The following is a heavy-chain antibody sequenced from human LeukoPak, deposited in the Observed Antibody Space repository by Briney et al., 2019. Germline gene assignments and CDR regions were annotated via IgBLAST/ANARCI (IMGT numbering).Heavy chain of an antibody. CDR1: GFTFSSYA. CDR3: AKAPNYYGSGTPFDY. Sequence: GGSLRLSCAASGFTFSSYAMSRVRQAPGKGLEWVSVISGSGGSTNYADSVKGRFTISRDNSKNTLYLQMNSLRAEDTAVYYCAKAPNYYGSGTPFDYWGQGTLVTASS. V-gene: IGHV3-23*01. D-gene: IGHD3-10*01. CDR2: ISGSGGST. J-gene: IGHJ4*02.